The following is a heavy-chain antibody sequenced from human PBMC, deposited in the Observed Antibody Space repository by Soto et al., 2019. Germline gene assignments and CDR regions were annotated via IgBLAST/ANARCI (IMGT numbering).Heavy chain of an antibody. J-gene: IGHJ6*02. D-gene: IGHD5-18*01. CDR2: IYSAGST. Sequence: PGGSLRLSCAVSGFTVSTNFMTWVRQAPGKGLEWVSVIYSAGSTFYADSVKGRFTITRDNSKNTLYFQLNSLKAEDTAVYYCARARMQLWPNYYDDGLDVWGQGTTVTVSS. CDR1: GFTVSTNF. V-gene: IGHV3-66*01. CDR3: ARARMQLWPNYYDDGLDV.